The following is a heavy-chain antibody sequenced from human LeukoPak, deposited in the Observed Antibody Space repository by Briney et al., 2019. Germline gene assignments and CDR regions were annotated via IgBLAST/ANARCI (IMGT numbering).Heavy chain of an antibody. V-gene: IGHV4-59*01. CDR1: GGAISSSY. Sequence: SETLSLTCTVSGGAISSSYWGWIRQPPGKGLDWIGYMYDSGSTNYNPSLKSRVTISVDASKNQFSLKLSSVTAADTAVYYCARSLRVVRGVIIAYYFDYWGQGTLVTVSS. CDR3: ARSLRVVRGVIIAYYFDY. D-gene: IGHD3-10*01. J-gene: IGHJ4*02. CDR2: MYDSGST.